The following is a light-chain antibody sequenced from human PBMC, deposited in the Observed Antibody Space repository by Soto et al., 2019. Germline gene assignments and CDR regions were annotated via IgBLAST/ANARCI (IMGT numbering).Light chain of an antibody. Sequence: QSALTQPASVSGSPGQSITISCTGTSNDVGGSNYVSWYQQHPGQAPKLLISEVTNRPSGVSNRFSGSKSGNTASLTISGLQAEDEADYYCSSYTTNITPVVFGGGTKLTVL. CDR1: SNDVGGSNY. V-gene: IGLV2-14*01. CDR3: SSYTTNITPVV. J-gene: IGLJ2*01. CDR2: EVT.